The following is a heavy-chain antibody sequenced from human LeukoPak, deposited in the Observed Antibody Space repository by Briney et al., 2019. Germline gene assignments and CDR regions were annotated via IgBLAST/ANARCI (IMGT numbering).Heavy chain of an antibody. D-gene: IGHD3-10*01. J-gene: IGHJ4*02. CDR2: IYYNGCT. CDR1: DGSISSRSYY. CDR3: ARDSRVLWFGELFS. V-gene: IGHV4-39*07. Sequence: SETLSLTCTVSDGSISSRSYYWGWVRQPPGKGLEWIGSIYYNGCTYYNPSLKSRVTISVDTSKNQFSLKLSSVTAADTAVYYCARDSRVLWFGELFSWGQGTLVTVSS.